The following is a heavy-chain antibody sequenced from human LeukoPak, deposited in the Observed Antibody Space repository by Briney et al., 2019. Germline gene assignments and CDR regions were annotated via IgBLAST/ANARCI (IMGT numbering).Heavy chain of an antibody. CDR3: ARQYDYGDYEMGY. J-gene: IGHJ4*02. CDR1: GFTLSSYS. D-gene: IGHD4-17*01. V-gene: IGHV3-21*01. CDR2: ISSSSSYI. Sequence: PGGSLRLSCAASGFTLSSYSMNWVRQAPGKGLEWVSSISSSSSYIYYADSVKGRFTISRDNAKNSLYLQMNSLRAEDTAVYYCARQYDYGDYEMGYWGQGTLVTVSS.